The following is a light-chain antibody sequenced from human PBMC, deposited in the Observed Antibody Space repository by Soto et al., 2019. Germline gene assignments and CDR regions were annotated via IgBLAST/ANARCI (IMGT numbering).Light chain of an antibody. Sequence: GDRVTITCRARQSISSWLAWYQQKPGKAPKLLIYDASSLESGVPSRFSGSGSGTEFTLTISSLQPGDFATYYCQQYSSFYSFGQGTKLEIK. J-gene: IGKJ2*03. CDR3: QQYSSFYS. CDR2: DAS. CDR1: QSISSW. V-gene: IGKV1-5*01.